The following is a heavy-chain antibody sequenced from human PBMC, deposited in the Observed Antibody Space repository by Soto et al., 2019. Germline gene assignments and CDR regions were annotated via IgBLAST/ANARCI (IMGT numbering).Heavy chain of an antibody. Sequence: GASVKVSCKASGYTFTGYYMHWVRQAPGQGLEWMGWINPNSGGTNYAQKFQGRVTMTRDTSISTAYMELSRLRSDDTAVYYCALDQAVGSSFFDDWGQGTLVTVSS. CDR2: INPNSGGT. V-gene: IGHV1-2*02. J-gene: IGHJ4*02. D-gene: IGHD6-19*01. CDR1: GYTFTGYY. CDR3: ALDQAVGSSFFDD.